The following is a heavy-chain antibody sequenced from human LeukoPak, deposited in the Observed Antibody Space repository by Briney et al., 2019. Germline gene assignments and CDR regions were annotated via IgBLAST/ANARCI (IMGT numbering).Heavy chain of an antibody. J-gene: IGHJ4*02. Sequence: SSQTLSLTCTVSGGSIRSGDYYWSWIRQPPGKGLEWIGYIYYSGSTYYNPSLKSRVTISVDTSKNQFSLKLSSVTAADTAVYYCAREVSRWPYYFDYWGQGTLVTVSS. V-gene: IGHV4-30-4*01. CDR3: AREVSRWPYYFDY. CDR1: GGSIRSGDYY. D-gene: IGHD4-23*01. CDR2: IYYSGST.